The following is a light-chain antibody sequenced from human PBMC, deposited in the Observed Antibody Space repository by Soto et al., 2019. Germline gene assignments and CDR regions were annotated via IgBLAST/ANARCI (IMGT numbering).Light chain of an antibody. V-gene: IGKV1-5*03. J-gene: IGKJ1*01. Sequence: QLTQSPSTLSGSVGDGVTLTCLASQTISNWLAWYQQKPGKAPKILIYKASSLESGVPSRFSGSGSGTEFTLTISSLQPDDFATYYCQQYNGYRWTFGQGTKVDI. CDR3: QQYNGYRWT. CDR1: QTISNW. CDR2: KAS.